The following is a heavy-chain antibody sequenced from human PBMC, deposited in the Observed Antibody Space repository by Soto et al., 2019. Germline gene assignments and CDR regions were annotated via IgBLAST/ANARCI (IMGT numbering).Heavy chain of an antibody. J-gene: IGHJ6*01. CDR1: DDSMRSSSYY. CDR3: ARGIYDFWSGLYGLDV. D-gene: IGHD3-3*01. CDR2: IHHSGTT. Sequence: PSETLSLTCNVSDDSMRSSSYYWGWIRQPPGKGLEWIGSIHHSGTTYPVASLQSLVTMSADTSKNQISLRLSSVTTADTAMYYCARGIYDFWSGLYGLDVWGQGAPVTVSS. V-gene: IGHV4-39*01.